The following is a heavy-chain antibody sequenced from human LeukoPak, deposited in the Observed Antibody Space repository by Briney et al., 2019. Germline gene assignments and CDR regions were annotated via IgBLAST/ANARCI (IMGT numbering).Heavy chain of an antibody. J-gene: IGHJ4*02. D-gene: IGHD6-13*01. CDR2: INPNSGGT. V-gene: IGHV1-2*06. CDR1: GGTFSSYA. Sequence: ASVKVSCKASGGTFSSYAISWVRQAPGQGLEWMGRINPNSGGTNYAQKFQGRVTMTRDTSISTAYMELSRLRSDDTAVYYCASGRYSSSWYLYYFDYWGQGTLVTVSS. CDR3: ASGRYSSSWYLYYFDY.